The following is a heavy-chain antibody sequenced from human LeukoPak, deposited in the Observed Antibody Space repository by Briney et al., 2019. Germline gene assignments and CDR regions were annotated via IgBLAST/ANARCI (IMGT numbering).Heavy chain of an antibody. D-gene: IGHD3-10*01. Sequence: GGSLRLSCAASGFTFSSYGMIWVRQAPGKGLEWVSSISSSSSYIYYADSVKGRFTISRDNAKNSLYLQMNSLRAEDTAVYYCARDERYYYGSGSLYHYYYYMDVWGKGTTVTVSS. CDR3: ARDERYYYGSGSLYHYYYYMDV. V-gene: IGHV3-21*01. CDR1: GFTFSSYG. CDR2: ISSSSSYI. J-gene: IGHJ6*03.